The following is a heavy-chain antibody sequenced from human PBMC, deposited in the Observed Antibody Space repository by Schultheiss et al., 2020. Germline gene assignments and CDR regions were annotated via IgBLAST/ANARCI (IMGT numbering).Heavy chain of an antibody. J-gene: IGHJ5*02. Sequence: GGSLRLSCAASGFTFSSYAMSWVRQAPGKGLEWVSAISGSGGSTYYADSVKGRFTISRDNAKNSLYLQMNSLRAEDTALYYCAKDMHRFGWWLDPWGQGTLVTVSS. CDR1: GFTFSSYA. CDR2: ISGSGGST. D-gene: IGHD3-9*01. CDR3: AKDMHRFGWWLDP. V-gene: IGHV3-23*01.